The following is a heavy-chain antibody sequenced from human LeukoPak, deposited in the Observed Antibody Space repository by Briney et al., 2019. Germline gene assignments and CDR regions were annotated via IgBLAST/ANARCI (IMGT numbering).Heavy chain of an antibody. D-gene: IGHD6-19*01. CDR3: ARRARYSSDYYYYYGMDV. CDR2: IYPGDSDT. Sequence: GESLKISCKGSGYSFTSYWIGRVRQMPGKGLEWMGIIYPGDSDTRYSPSFQGQVTISADKSISTAYLQWSSLKASDTAMYYCARRARYSSDYYYYYGMDVWGQGTTVTVSS. CDR1: GYSFTSYW. V-gene: IGHV5-51*01. J-gene: IGHJ6*02.